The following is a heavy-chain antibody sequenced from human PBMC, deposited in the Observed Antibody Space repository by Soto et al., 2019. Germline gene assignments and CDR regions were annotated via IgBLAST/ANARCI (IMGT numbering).Heavy chain of an antibody. V-gene: IGHV3-21*01. D-gene: IGHD3-22*01. Sequence: GSLRIFCAASGFTFSSYSMNWVRQASGKGLERVSSISSSSSYIYYADSVKGRFTISRDNAKNSLYLQMNSLRAEDTAVYYCARLRITMIVVVPDAFDIWGQGTMVTVSS. CDR2: ISSSSSYI. CDR1: GFTFSSYS. J-gene: IGHJ3*02. CDR3: ARLRITMIVVVPDAFDI.